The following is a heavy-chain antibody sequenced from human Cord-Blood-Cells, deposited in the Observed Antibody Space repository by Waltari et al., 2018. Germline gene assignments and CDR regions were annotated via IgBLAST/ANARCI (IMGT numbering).Heavy chain of an antibody. CDR1: GGSISSSSYY. CDR2: IYYSGST. CDR3: ARRAVIAFDI. D-gene: IGHD3-22*01. J-gene: IGHJ3*02. Sequence: QLQLQESGPGLVKPSETLSLTCTVSGGSISSSSYYWGWIRQPPGKELEWIGSIYYSGSTYYNPSLKSRVTISVDTSKNQFSLKLSSVTAADTAVYYCARRAVIAFDIWGQGTMVTVSS. V-gene: IGHV4-39*01.